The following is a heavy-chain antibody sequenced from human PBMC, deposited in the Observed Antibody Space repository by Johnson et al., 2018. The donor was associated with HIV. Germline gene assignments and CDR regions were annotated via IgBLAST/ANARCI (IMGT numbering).Heavy chain of an antibody. CDR2: IRYDGSNK. V-gene: IGHV3-30*02. CDR1: GFTFSSYG. CDR3: TTTRAFDI. J-gene: IGHJ3*02. Sequence: QVQLVESGGGVVQPGGSLRLSCAASGFTFSSYGMHWVRQAPGKGLEWVAFIRYDGSNKYYADSVKGRFTISRDDSKNTLYLQMNSLKTEDTAVYYCTTTRAFDIWGQGTMVTVSS. D-gene: IGHD1-14*01.